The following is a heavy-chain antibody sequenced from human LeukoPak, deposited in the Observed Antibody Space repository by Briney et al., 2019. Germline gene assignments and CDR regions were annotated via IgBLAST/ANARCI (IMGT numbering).Heavy chain of an antibody. Sequence: SETLSLTCPVYGGSFSGYFWSWIRRPPGKGLEWIGEINHGGSTNYNPSLKSRVTISVDTSRNQFSLTVISVTAADTAVYYCASGAGYFDYWGQGTLVTVSS. D-gene: IGHD6-13*01. V-gene: IGHV4-34*01. CDR1: GGSFSGYF. J-gene: IGHJ4*02. CDR2: INHGGST. CDR3: ASGAGYFDY.